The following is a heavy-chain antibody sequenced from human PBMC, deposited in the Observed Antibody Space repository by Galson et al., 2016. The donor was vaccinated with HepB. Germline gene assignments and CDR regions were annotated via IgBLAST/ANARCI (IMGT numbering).Heavy chain of an antibody. CDR3: TTDWTYYSGSSGRIATFDF. J-gene: IGHJ4*02. CDR1: EFTFSSAW. V-gene: IGHV3-15*01. D-gene: IGHD3-22*01. Sequence: SLRLSCAVSEFTFSSAWMSWVRQAPGKGLEWVGRVKSQTGGGTTDYAAPVKGRFTVSRDDSKSTLYLQMNNLKSEDTAVYYCTTDWTYYSGSSGRIATFDFWGQGTLVTVSS. CDR2: VKSQTGGGTT.